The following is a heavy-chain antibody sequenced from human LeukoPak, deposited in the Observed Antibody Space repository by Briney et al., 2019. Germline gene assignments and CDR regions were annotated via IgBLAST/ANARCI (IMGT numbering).Heavy chain of an antibody. CDR3: AKDKYGSGSYSGWFDP. V-gene: IGHV3-9*01. D-gene: IGHD3-10*01. Sequence: GGSLRLSCAASGFTFSDYYMSWVRQAPGKGLEWVSGISWNSGSIGYADSVRGRFTISRDNAKNSLYLQMNSLRAEDTALYYCAKDKYGSGSYSGWFDPWGQGTLVTVSS. CDR1: GFTFSDYY. J-gene: IGHJ5*02. CDR2: ISWNSGSI.